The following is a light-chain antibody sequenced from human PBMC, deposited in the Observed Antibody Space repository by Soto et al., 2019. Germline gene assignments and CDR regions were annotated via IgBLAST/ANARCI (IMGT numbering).Light chain of an antibody. CDR3: SSYAGTSNV. Sequence: QSALTQPPSASGSPGQSVTISCTGTSSDVGGYNYVSWHQQHPGKAPKLMIYEVSKRPSGVPDRFSGSKSGNTASLTVSGLQAEDEAVYYCSSYAGTSNVFGGGTKVTVL. V-gene: IGLV2-8*01. J-gene: IGLJ2*01. CDR1: SSDVGGYNY. CDR2: EVS.